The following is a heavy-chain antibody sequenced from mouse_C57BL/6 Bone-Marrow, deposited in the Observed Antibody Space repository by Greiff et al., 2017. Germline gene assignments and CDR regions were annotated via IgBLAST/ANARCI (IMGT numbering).Heavy chain of an antibody. CDR3: VLYDYDAFSWFAY. D-gene: IGHD2-4*01. J-gene: IGHJ3*01. Sequence: QVQLQQPGAELVKPGASVKLSCKASGYTFTSYWMHWVKQRPGQGLEWIGMIHPNSGSTNYNEKFKSKATLTVDKSSSTAYMQLSSLTSEDSAVYYCVLYDYDAFSWFAYWGQGTLVTVSA. CDR2: IHPNSGST. V-gene: IGHV1-64*01. CDR1: GYTFTSYW.